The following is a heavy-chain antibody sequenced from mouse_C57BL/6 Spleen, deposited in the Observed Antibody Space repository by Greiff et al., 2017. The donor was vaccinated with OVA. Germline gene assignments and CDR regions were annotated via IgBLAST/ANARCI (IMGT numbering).Heavy chain of an antibody. J-gene: IGHJ2*01. CDR1: GFTFSDYG. D-gene: IGHD4-1*01. Sequence: DVHLVESGGGLVKPGGSLKLSCAASGFTFSDYGMHWVRQAPEKGLEWVAYISSGSSTIYYAATVKGRFTISRDNTKNTLFLQMTSLRSEDTAMYYCARALTGTDFDYWGQGTTLTVSS. CDR3: ARALTGTDFDY. V-gene: IGHV5-17*01. CDR2: ISSGSSTI.